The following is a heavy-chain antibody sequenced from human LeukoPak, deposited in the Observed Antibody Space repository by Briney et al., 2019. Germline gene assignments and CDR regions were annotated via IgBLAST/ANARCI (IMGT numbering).Heavy chain of an antibody. CDR1: GFTFSSYD. Sequence: PGGSLRLSCATSGFTFSSYDMHWVRQATGKGLEWVSAIGTAGDTYYPGSVKGRFTISRENAKNSLYLQMNSLRAGDTAVYYCARAGLRHYGMDVWGQGTTVTVSS. V-gene: IGHV3-13*04. D-gene: IGHD4-17*01. CDR3: ARAGLRHYGMDV. CDR2: IGTAGDT. J-gene: IGHJ6*02.